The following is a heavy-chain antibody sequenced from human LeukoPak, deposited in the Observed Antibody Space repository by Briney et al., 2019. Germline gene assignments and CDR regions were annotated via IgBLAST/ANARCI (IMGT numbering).Heavy chain of an antibody. D-gene: IGHD6-19*01. CDR3: CLGYSSGWYDFDY. CDR2: ISYDGSNK. CDR1: GFTFSSYG. Sequence: GGTLRLSCAASGFTFSSYGMHWVRQAPGKGLEWVAVISYDGSNKYYADSVKGRFTISRDNSKNTLYLQMNSLRAEDTAVYYCCLGYSSGWYDFDYWGQGTLVTVSS. J-gene: IGHJ4*02. V-gene: IGHV3-30*03.